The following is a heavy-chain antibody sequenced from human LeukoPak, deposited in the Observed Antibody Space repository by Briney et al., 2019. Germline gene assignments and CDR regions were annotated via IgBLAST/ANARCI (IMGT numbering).Heavy chain of an antibody. J-gene: IGHJ6*02. CDR2: ISYDGSNK. Sequence: GGSLRLSCAASGFTFSSYAMHWARQAPGKGLEWVAVISYDGSNKYYADSVKGRFTISRDNSKNTLYLQMNSLRAEDTAVYYCARGAIVVVPAAIWKYYYGMDVWGQGTTVTVSS. CDR1: GFTFSSYA. CDR3: ARGAIVVVPAAIWKYYYGMDV. D-gene: IGHD2-2*01. V-gene: IGHV3-30-3*01.